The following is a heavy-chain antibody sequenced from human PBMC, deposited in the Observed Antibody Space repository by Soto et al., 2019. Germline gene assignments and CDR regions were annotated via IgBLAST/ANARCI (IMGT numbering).Heavy chain of an antibody. CDR3: ARVPYYDILTGDDAFDI. Sequence: PSETLSLTCAVYGGSFSGYYWSWIRQPPGKGLEWIGEINHSGSTNYNPSLKSRVTISVDTSKNQFSLKLSSVTAADTAVYYCARVPYYDILTGDDAFDIWGQGTMVPVSS. CDR1: GGSFSGYY. CDR2: INHSGST. V-gene: IGHV4-34*01. D-gene: IGHD3-9*01. J-gene: IGHJ3*02.